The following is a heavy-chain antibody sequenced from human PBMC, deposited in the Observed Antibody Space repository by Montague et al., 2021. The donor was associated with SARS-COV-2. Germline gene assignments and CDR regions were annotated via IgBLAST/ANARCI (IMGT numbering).Heavy chain of an antibody. D-gene: IGHD2-2*01. Sequence: CLRLSCAASRLSFSSYRMTWIRQAPGKGPEWVATIDRDGYEVYYVDSVKGRFTISRDNARNSLYLQLTSLRGEDTAVYYCARGGRGTSYYWEYWGQGTLVTVSS. J-gene: IGHJ4*02. V-gene: IGHV3-7*01. CDR3: ARGGRGTSYYWEY. CDR1: RLSFSSYR. CDR2: IDRDGYEV.